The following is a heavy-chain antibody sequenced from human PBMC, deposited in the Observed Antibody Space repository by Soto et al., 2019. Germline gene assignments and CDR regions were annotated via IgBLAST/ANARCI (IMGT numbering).Heavy chain of an antibody. CDR1: GFTFSNYA. D-gene: IGHD5-12*01. CDR3: ARRDGYNSDY. J-gene: IGHJ4*02. CDR2: ISSHGDST. Sequence: PGGSLRLSCAASGFTFSNYAMHWVRQAPVKGLEYVSAISSHGDSTYYANSVKGRFTISRDNSKNTLYLQMGSLRTEDMAVYYCARRDGYNSDYWGQGTLVTVS. V-gene: IGHV3-64*01.